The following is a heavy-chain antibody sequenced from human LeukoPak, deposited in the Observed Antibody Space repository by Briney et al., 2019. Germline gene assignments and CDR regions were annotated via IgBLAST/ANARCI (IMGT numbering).Heavy chain of an antibody. CDR2: IYTSGST. D-gene: IGHD6-19*01. CDR3: ARGTIAVAARIYYYYGMDV. J-gene: IGHJ6*02. Sequence: SETLSLTCTVSGDSISNYYWSWIRQPAGKGLEWIGRIYTSGSTNYNPSLKSRVTMSVDTSKNQFSLKLSSVTAADTAVYYCARGTIAVAARIYYYYGMDVWGQGTTVTVSS. CDR1: GDSISNYY. V-gene: IGHV4-4*07.